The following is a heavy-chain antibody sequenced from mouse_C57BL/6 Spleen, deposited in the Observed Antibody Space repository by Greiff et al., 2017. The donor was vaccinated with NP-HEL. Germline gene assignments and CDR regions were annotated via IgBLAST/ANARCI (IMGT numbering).Heavy chain of an antibody. Sequence: QVHVKQSGPELVKPGASVKISCKASCYSFTSYYIHWVKQRPGQGLEWIGWIYPGSGNTNYNEKFKGKATLTADTSSSTAYMQLSSLTSEDSAVYYCASQTVVADYWGQGTTLTVSS. CDR2: IYPGSGNT. V-gene: IGHV1-66*01. D-gene: IGHD1-1*01. CDR3: ASQTVVADY. J-gene: IGHJ2*01. CDR1: CYSFTSYY.